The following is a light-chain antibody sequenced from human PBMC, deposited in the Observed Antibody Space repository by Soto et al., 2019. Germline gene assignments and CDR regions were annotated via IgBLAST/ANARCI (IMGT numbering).Light chain of an antibody. CDR1: SSDVGTYNY. V-gene: IGLV2-11*01. CDR2: DVD. Sequence: QSALTQPRSVSGSPGQSVTISCTGTSSDVGTYNYVSWYQQHPGKAPKLMIYDVDKRPSGVPDRFSGSKSGNTASLTISALQAEDEADYYCCSYAGSYPFRNWVFGGGTKLTVL. CDR3: CSYAGSYPFRNWV. J-gene: IGLJ3*02.